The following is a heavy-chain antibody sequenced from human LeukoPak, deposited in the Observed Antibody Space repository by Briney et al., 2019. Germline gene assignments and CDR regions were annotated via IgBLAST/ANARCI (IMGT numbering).Heavy chain of an antibody. J-gene: IGHJ3*02. CDR3: ARVSVPLYDAFDI. V-gene: IGHV3-23*01. D-gene: IGHD6-13*01. CDR1: GFTFSSYA. CDR2: ISGSGGST. Sequence: PGGSLRLSCAASGFTFSSYAMSWVRQAPGKGLEWVSAISGSGGSTYYADSVKGRFTISRDNSKNTLYLQMNSLRAEDTAVYYCARVSVPLYDAFDIWGQGTTVTVSS.